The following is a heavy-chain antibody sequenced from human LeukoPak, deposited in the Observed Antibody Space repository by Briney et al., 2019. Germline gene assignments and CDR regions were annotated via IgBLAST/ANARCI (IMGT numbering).Heavy chain of an antibody. J-gene: IGHJ4*02. CDR2: INSDGSST. V-gene: IGHV3-74*01. CDR1: GFTFSSYW. Sequence: PGGSLRLSCAASGFTFSSYWMHWVRQAPGKGLVWVSRINSDGSSTSYADSVKGRFTISRDNAKNTLYLQMNSLRAEDTAVYYCARDLDYDILTGYQDYWGQGTLVTVSS. CDR3: ARDLDYDILTGYQDY. D-gene: IGHD3-9*01.